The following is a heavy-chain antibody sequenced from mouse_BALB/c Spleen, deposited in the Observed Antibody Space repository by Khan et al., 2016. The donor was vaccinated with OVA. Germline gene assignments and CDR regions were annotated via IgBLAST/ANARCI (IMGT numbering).Heavy chain of an antibody. J-gene: IGHJ3*01. CDR2: IWAGGST. V-gene: IGHV2-9*02. Sequence: QVQLKESGPGLVAPSQTLSITCTVSGFSLTSYGVHWVRQPPGKGLEWLGVIWAGGSTNHNSALMSRLSISKDNSKSQVFLKMNSLQTDDTAMYYRARALYYGAWFAYWGQGTLVTVSA. CDR3: ARALYYGAWFAY. CDR1: GFSLTSYG. D-gene: IGHD1-1*01.